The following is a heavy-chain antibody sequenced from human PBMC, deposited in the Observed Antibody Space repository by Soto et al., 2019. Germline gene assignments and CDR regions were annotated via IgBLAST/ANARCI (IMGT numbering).Heavy chain of an antibody. J-gene: IGHJ4*02. CDR3: AKASRVRRDLTSFFDY. CDR2: ISYDGSNK. CDR1: GFTFSNYG. Sequence: QVQLVESGGDVVQPGTSLRLSCAASGFTFSNYGMHWVRKAPGKGLEWLAVISYDGSNKDYADSVKGRFSISRDNSDNTLYLQLSSLRAEDTALYYCAKASRVRRDLTSFFDYWGQGALVTVSS. V-gene: IGHV3-30*18. D-gene: IGHD7-27*01.